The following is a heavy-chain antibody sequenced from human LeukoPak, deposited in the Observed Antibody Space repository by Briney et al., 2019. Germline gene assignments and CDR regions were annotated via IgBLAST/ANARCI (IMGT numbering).Heavy chain of an antibody. D-gene: IGHD4-23*01. CDR3: ARKQSGGPGAFDI. CDR2: IYYSGST. V-gene: IGHV4-28*06. J-gene: IGHJ3*02. CDR1: GYSISSSNW. Sequence: PSETLSLTCAVSGYSISSSNWWGWIRQPPGRGLEWIGYIYYSGSTNYNPSLKSRVTMSVDTSKNQFSLKLSSVTALDTAVYYCARKQSGGPGAFDIWGQGTMVTVSS.